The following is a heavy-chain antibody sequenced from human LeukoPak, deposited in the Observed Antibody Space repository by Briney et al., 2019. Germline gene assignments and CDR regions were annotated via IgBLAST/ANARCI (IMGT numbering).Heavy chain of an antibody. CDR2: IYPGDSDT. CDR3: ARGYYDFWSGYYTGGYFDY. V-gene: IGHV5-51*01. CDR1: GYSFTSYW. D-gene: IGHD3-3*01. J-gene: IGHJ4*02. Sequence: RGESLKISCKGSGYSFTSYWIGWVRQMPGKGLEWMGIIYPGDSDTRYSPSFQGQVTISADKSISTAYLQWSSLKASDTAMYYCARGYYDFWSGYYTGGYFDYWGQGTLVTVSS.